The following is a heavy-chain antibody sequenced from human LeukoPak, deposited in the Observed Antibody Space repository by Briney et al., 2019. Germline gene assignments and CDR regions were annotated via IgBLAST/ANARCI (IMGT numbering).Heavy chain of an antibody. CDR1: GFTFSSYA. J-gene: IGHJ6*02. Sequence: GGSLRPSCAASGFTFSSYAMSWVRQAPGKGLEWVSAISGSGGSTYYADSVKGRFTISRDNSKNTLYLQMNSLRAEDTAVYYCANSIEATTFLYGMDVWGQGTTVTVSS. V-gene: IGHV3-23*01. CDR3: ANSIEATTFLYGMDV. D-gene: IGHD5-12*01. CDR2: ISGSGGST.